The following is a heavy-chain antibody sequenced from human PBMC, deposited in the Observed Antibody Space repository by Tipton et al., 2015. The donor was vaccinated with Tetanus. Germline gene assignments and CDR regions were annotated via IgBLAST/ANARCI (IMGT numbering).Heavy chain of an antibody. CDR1: GDSISSSHW. CDR2: IYLSGST. D-gene: IGHD3-10*01. CDR3: ARDRGEGGYDGSGSLDV. V-gene: IGHV4-4*02. J-gene: IGHJ6*02. Sequence: TLSLTCAVPGDSISSSHWWSWVRQPPGKGLEWIGEIYLSGSTNYNPSLQSRVSLSVDKSKNKFSLKLSSVTAADTAVYYCARDRGEGGYDGSGSLDVWGQGTTVTVSS.